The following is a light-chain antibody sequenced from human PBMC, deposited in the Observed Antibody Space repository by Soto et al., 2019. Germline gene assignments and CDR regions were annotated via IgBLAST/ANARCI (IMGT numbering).Light chain of an antibody. CDR2: EVS. CDR1: TSNVGSYNR. V-gene: IGLV2-18*02. J-gene: IGLJ2*01. Sequence: QSALTQPPSVSGSPGQSVTISCNETTSNVGSYNRVSWYQQPPGTAPKLMIYEVSNRPSGVPNRFSGSKSGNTASLIISGLQTEDEADYYCSSYTRSSTVVFGGGTKLTVL. CDR3: SSYTRSSTVV.